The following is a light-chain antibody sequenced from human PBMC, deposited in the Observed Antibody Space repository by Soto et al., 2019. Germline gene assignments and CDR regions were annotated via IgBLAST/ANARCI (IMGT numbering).Light chain of an antibody. CDR3: QQSYNTPIP. CDR1: QSISSY. J-gene: IGKJ5*01. CDR2: VAS. V-gene: IGKV1-39*01. Sequence: EIQMTQYKSSLSASVGDRFTITCLSSQSISSYLNWYQQKPGKAPKLLINVASTSHSGVPSRFGASGSGTDFTLTISSLQPEDFATYYCQQSYNTPIPFGQVTLLEIK.